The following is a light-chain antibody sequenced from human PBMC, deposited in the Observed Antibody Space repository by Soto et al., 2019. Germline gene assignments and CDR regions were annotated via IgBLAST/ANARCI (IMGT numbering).Light chain of an antibody. CDR3: SHYAA. Sequence: DIQMTQSPATLSSSLGERATITCRASQSIGRFLAWYQQQPGQAPKLLIYDASTFDRGVSSRFGGGGSGTEFTSTISSLQPDDFATHYRSHYAAFGRGTKVDI. J-gene: IGKJ4*01. V-gene: IGKV1-5*01. CDR2: DAS. CDR1: QSIGRF.